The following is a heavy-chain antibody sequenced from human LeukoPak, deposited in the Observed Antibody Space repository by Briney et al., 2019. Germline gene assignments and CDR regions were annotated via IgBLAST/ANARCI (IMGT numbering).Heavy chain of an antibody. V-gene: IGHV1-2*02. Sequence: ASVKVSCKASGYTFTGYYIHWVRQAPGQRLEWMGWIIPNSGATYYLQKFQGRVTMTRDTSISTAYMKLSSLRSDDSAFYYCARASYSIPLDYWGQGTLVTVSS. CDR1: GYTFTGYY. D-gene: IGHD6-13*01. CDR2: IIPNSGAT. J-gene: IGHJ4*02. CDR3: ARASYSIPLDY.